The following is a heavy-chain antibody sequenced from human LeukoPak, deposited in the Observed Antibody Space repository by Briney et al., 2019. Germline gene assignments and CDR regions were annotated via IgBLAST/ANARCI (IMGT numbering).Heavy chain of an antibody. Sequence: VASVKVSCKASGYTFTSYGISWVRQAPGQGLEWMGWISAYNGNTNYAQKLQGRVTMTTDTSTSTAYMEQRSLRSDDTAVYYCARFDLVGAGTFFDYWGQGTLVTVSS. CDR3: ARFDLVGAGTFFDY. CDR2: ISAYNGNT. D-gene: IGHD2-15*01. CDR1: GYTFTSYG. V-gene: IGHV1-18*01. J-gene: IGHJ4*02.